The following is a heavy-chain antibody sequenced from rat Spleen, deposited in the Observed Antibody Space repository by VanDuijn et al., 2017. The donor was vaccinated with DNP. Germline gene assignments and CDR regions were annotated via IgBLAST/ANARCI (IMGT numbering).Heavy chain of an antibody. D-gene: IGHD1-11*01. CDR2: ISYDGNRI. Sequence: EVQLVESGGGLVQPGRSLKLSCVASGFTFSDFNMAWVRQAPKDGLECVSIISYDGNRIYYRDSVKGRFNISRDNAKSTLYLQMDTLRSEDTATYYVASGYGGYPFAYWGQGTLVTVSS. V-gene: IGHV5-7*01. CDR3: ASGYGGYPFAY. J-gene: IGHJ3*01. CDR1: GFTFSDFN.